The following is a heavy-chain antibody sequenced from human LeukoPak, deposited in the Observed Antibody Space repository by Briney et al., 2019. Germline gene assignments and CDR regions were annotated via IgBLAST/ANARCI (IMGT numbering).Heavy chain of an antibody. V-gene: IGHV3-21*01. Sequence: GGSLRLSCAASGFTFSSYSMNWVRQAPGKGLEWVSCISSSSTYIYYADSVRGRFTISRDNAKDSLYLQMNSLRAEDTAVYYCARGPGSMDVWGQGTTVTVSS. CDR3: ARGPGSMDV. J-gene: IGHJ6*02. CDR1: GFTFSSYS. CDR2: ISSSSTYI.